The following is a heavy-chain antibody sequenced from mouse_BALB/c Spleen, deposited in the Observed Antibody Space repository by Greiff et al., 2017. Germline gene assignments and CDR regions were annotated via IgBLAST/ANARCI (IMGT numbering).Heavy chain of an antibody. CDR1: GFSFTSFG. CDR2: ISSGSSTI. D-gene: IGHD2-3*01. Sequence: EVQLEESGAGLVQPGQSRTLSCAASGFSFTSFGMHWVRQAPEKGLEWVAYISSGSSTIYYAATVKGRFTISRDNPKNTLYLQMSSLKSEDTAMYDCTREEGYYYWGQGTTLPVSS. J-gene: IGHJ2*01. CDR3: TREEGYYY. V-gene: IGHV5-17*02.